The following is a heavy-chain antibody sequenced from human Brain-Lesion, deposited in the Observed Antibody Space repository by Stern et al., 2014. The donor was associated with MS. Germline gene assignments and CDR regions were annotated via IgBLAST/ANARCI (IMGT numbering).Heavy chain of an antibody. CDR3: ARGTYYYDSD. Sequence: QVQLQESGPGLVKPSETLSLTCTVSGGSISSSSYYWGWIRQPPGKGLEWIGSIYYSGSTYYNPSLKSRLTISVEPSTNPFSLNLSSVTAADTAVYYCARGTYYYDSDWGQGTLVTVSS. CDR1: GGSISSSSYY. CDR2: IYYSGST. D-gene: IGHD3-22*01. J-gene: IGHJ4*02. V-gene: IGHV4-39*01.